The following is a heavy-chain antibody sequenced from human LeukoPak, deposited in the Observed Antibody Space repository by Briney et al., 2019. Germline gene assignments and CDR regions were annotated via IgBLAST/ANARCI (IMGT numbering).Heavy chain of an antibody. CDR2: ISYDGSNK. Sequence: GGSLRLSCAASGFTFSSYAMHWVRQAPGKGLEWVAVISYDGSNKYYADSVKGRFTISRDNSKNTLYLQMNSLRAEDTAVYYCAKANYDSSGYTIDYWGQGTLVTVSS. D-gene: IGHD3-22*01. CDR1: GFTFSSYA. V-gene: IGHV3-30*04. J-gene: IGHJ4*02. CDR3: AKANYDSSGYTIDY.